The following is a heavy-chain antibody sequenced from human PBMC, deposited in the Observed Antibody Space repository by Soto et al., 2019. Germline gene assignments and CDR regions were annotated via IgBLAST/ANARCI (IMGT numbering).Heavy chain of an antibody. CDR1: GFAISRGYY. D-gene: IGHD1-1*01. V-gene: IGHV4-38-2*02. CDR2: IYPSVSS. Sequence: PSETLSLTCNVSGFAISRGYYWCWVRQPPGKGLEWIGSIYPSVSSYHNPSLESRLTLSIDTSKNQFTLKLASVTVADTALYYCAREKVGTSFFDNWGQGTQVTVSS. CDR3: AREKVGTSFFDN. J-gene: IGHJ4*02.